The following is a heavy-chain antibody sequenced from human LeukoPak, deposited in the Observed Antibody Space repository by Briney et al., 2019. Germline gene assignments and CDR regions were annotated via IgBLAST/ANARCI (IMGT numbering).Heavy chain of an antibody. D-gene: IGHD3-10*01. V-gene: IGHV1-2*02. CDR1: GYTFTGYY. CDR2: INPNSGGT. J-gene: IGHJ4*02. CDR3: ARSMVREPSRGLGY. Sequence: GASVTVSCTASGYTFTGYYMHWVRQAPGQGLEWMGWINPNSGGTNYAQKFQGRVTMTRDTSISTAYMELSRLRSDDTAVYYCARSMVREPSRGLGYWGQGTLVTVSS.